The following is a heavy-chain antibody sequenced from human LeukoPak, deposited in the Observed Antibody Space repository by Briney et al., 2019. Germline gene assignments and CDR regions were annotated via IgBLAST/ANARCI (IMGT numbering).Heavy chain of an antibody. CDR1: GDSMHSYY. D-gene: IGHD1-26*01. CDR2: AYSGVNA. Sequence: NPSETLSLTCTVSGDSMHSYYWSWIRQSPEKGLEWIGRAYSGVNAYYNPSLQSRVTISVDKSNNPFSLDLASVTAADTALYYCAREKSGTLTRAYYYIDVWGKGITVTVSS. J-gene: IGHJ6*03. V-gene: IGHV4-4*07. CDR3: AREKSGTLTRAYYYIDV.